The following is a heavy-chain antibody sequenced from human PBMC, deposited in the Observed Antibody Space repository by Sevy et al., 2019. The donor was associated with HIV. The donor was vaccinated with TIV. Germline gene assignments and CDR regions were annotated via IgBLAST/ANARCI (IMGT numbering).Heavy chain of an antibody. J-gene: IGHJ6*03. D-gene: IGHD2-15*01. CDR1: GGSVSSGSYY. CDR3: ARGERAAYCSGGSCSSGYYYYYMDV. V-gene: IGHV4-61*01. Sequence: SETLSLTCTVSGGSVSSGSYYWSWIRQPPGKGLEWIGYIYYSGSTNYNPSLKSRVTISVDTSQNQFSLKLCSVTAADTAVYYCARGERAAYCSGGSCSSGYYYYYMDVWGKGTTVTVSS. CDR2: IYYSGST.